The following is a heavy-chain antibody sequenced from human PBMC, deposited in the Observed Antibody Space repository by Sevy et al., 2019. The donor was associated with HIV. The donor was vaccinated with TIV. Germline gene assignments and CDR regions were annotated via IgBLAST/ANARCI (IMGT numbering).Heavy chain of an antibody. D-gene: IGHD2-2*01. Sequence: GGSLRLSCAASGFTFSSYNMNWVRQTPGKGLEWVSFISSGSGYIYYADSVKGRFTISRDNAKNTLYLQMNSLRAEDTAVYYWAKTIDSGGGVVPAANYYYYGMDVWGQGTTVTVSS. J-gene: IGHJ6*02. CDR2: ISSGSGYI. V-gene: IGHV3-21*04. CDR1: GFTFSSYN. CDR3: AKTIDSGGGVVPAANYYYYGMDV.